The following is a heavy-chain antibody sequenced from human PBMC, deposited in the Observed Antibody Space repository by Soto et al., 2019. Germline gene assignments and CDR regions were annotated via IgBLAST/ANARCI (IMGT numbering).Heavy chain of an antibody. CDR2: TNPGSGDT. CDR3: ARMETFGSLNWFDP. J-gene: IGHJ5*02. D-gene: IGHD3-16*01. V-gene: IGHV1-8*01. CDR1: GYSFTNND. Sequence: ASVKVSCKASGYSFTNNDVSWVRQATGQGLEWMGWTNPGSGDTGYAQKFQGRVTMTRDISIAAAYMELSSLRSDDTAIYYCARMETFGSLNWFDPWGQGTLVTVSS.